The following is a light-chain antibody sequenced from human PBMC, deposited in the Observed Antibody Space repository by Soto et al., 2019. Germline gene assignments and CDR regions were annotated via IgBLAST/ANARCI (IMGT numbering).Light chain of an antibody. V-gene: IGKV3-20*01. CDR3: QQYGSPPWT. Sequence: ETVLTQSPGTLSLSPGERATLSCRVSQTIRSNYLAWYRQTPGQAPRLLIYGASNRATGIADRFSGSGSGTDFTLIISRLEPEDFALYYCQQYGSPPWTFGQGTKVEIK. CDR1: QTIRSNY. J-gene: IGKJ1*01. CDR2: GAS.